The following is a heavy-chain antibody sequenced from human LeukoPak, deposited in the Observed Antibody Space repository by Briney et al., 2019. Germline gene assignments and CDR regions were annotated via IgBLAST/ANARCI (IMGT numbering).Heavy chain of an antibody. CDR3: ARQAYDILTGSTNWFDP. CDR1: GGSISSSSYY. J-gene: IGHJ5*02. D-gene: IGHD3-9*01. V-gene: IGHV4-39*01. Sequence: SETLSLTCTVSGGSISSSSYYWGWIRQPPGKGLEWIGSIYYSGSTNYNPSLKSRVTISVDTSKNQFSLKLSSVTAADTAVYYCARQAYDILTGSTNWFDPWGQGTLVTVSS. CDR2: IYYSGST.